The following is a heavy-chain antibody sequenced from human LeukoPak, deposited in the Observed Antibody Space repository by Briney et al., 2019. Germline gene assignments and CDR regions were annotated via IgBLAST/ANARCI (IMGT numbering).Heavy chain of an antibody. V-gene: IGHV4-59*11. CDR3: ARRRSGYFEYYFDY. J-gene: IGHJ4*02. CDR2: IYYSGST. CDR1: GGSISSHY. Sequence: PSETLSLTCTVSGGSISSHYWSWIRQPPGKGLEWIGYIYYSGSTNYNPSLKSRVTISVDTSKNQFSLKLSSVTAADAAVYYCARRRSGYFEYYFDYWGQGTLVTVSS. D-gene: IGHD3-3*01.